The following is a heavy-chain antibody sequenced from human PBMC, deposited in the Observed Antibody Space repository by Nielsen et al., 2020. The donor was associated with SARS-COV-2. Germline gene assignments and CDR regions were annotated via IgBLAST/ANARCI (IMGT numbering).Heavy chain of an antibody. V-gene: IGHV4-34*01. D-gene: IGHD3-22*01. CDR3: AKDLYYYDSSGYYPGY. J-gene: IGHJ4*02. CDR1: GGAFSGYY. Sequence: SQTLSLTCAVYGGAFSGYYWGWIRRPPGKGLEWIGEINHSGSTKYNPSLKSRVTISVDTSKNQFSLKLNSVTAADTAVYYCAKDLYYYDSSGYYPGYWGQGTLVTVSS. CDR2: INHSGST.